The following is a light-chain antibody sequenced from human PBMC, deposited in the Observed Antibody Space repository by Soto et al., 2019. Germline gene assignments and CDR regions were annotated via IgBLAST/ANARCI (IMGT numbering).Light chain of an antibody. CDR2: QAS. CDR3: QQYSSFPWT. J-gene: IGKJ1*01. Sequence: DIQMTQSPSTLSASVGDRVTITCRASQSISSWLAWCQQKPGKAPKLLIYQASILESGVPSRFSGSGSGTEFTLTISSLQPDDFATYYCQQYSSFPWTFGRGTKVEIK. V-gene: IGKV1-5*03. CDR1: QSISSW.